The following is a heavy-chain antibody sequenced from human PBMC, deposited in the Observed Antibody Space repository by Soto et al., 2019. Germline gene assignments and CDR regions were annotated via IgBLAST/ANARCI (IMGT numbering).Heavy chain of an antibody. Sequence: GASVKVSCKASGYTFTSYYMHWVRQAPGQGLEWMGIINPSGGSTSYAQKFQGRVTMTRDTSTSTVYMELSSLSSEDTAVYYCARDHQRDGDYESQDFYYYGIDVWGQGTTVTVSS. D-gene: IGHD4-17*01. CDR3: ARDHQRDGDYESQDFYYYGIDV. V-gene: IGHV1-46*01. CDR2: INPSGGST. CDR1: GYTFTSYY. J-gene: IGHJ6*02.